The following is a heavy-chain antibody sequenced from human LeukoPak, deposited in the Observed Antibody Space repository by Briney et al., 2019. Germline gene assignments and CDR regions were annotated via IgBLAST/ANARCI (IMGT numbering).Heavy chain of an antibody. CDR3: ASRGYDILTGWYYNWFDP. CDR2: INHSGST. V-gene: IGHV4-34*01. J-gene: IGHJ5*02. Sequence: SETLSLTCAVYGGSFSGYYRSWIRQPPGKGLEWIGEINHSGSTNYNPSLKSRVTISVDTSKNQFSLKLSSVTAADTAVYYCASRGYDILTGWYYNWFDPWGQGTLVTVSS. D-gene: IGHD3-9*01. CDR1: GGSFSGYY.